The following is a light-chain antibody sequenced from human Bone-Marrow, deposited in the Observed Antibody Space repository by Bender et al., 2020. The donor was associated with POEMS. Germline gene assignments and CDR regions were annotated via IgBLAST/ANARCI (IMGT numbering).Light chain of an antibody. CDR3: SSYATATTLL. Sequence: QSALTQPASVSGSPGQSISISCTGTSSDVGGYNVVSWYQHHPGKAPKVIIYEATKRPSGVSHRFSGSKSGSTASLTISGLQAEDEADYYCSSYATATTLLFGGGTKVTVL. V-gene: IGLV2-14*02. CDR1: SSDVGGYNV. J-gene: IGLJ3*02. CDR2: EAT.